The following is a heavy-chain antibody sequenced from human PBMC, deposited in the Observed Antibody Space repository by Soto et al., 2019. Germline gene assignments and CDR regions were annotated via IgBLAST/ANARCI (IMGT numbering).Heavy chain of an antibody. CDR1: VYTFTSYG. J-gene: IGHJ3*02. V-gene: IGHV1-18*01. CDR2: ISAYNGNT. D-gene: IGHD3-3*02. Sequence: ASVKVSCKASVYTFTSYGISWGRKPPGQGLEWMGWISAYNGNTNYAQKLQGRVTMTTDTSTSTAYMELRSLRSDDTAVYYCARLVEELGAFDIWGQGTMVTVSS. CDR3: ARLVEELGAFDI.